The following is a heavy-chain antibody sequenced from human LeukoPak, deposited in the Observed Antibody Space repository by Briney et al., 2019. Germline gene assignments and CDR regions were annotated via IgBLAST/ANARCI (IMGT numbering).Heavy chain of an antibody. D-gene: IGHD3-10*01. CDR2: ISSSSSYI. Sequence: GGSLRLSCAASGFTFSSYSMNWVRQAPGKGLEWVSSISSSSSYIYYADSVKGRFTISRDNAKNSLYLQMNSLRAEDTAVYYCAQNYGSGSYGDYWGQGTLVTVSS. V-gene: IGHV3-21*01. J-gene: IGHJ4*02. CDR1: GFTFSSYS. CDR3: AQNYGSGSYGDY.